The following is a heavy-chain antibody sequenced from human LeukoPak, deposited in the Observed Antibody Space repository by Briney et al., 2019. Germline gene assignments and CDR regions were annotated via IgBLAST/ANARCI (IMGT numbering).Heavy chain of an antibody. J-gene: IGHJ5*02. Sequence: GGSLRLSCAASGFTLSSYEMNWVRQAAGKGLEWVSYISSSGSTIYYADSVKGRFTISRDNAKNTLYLQMNSLRAEDTAVYYCAREGLLWFGETPSNWFDPWGQGTLVTVSS. D-gene: IGHD3-10*01. CDR3: AREGLLWFGETPSNWFDP. CDR1: GFTLSSYE. CDR2: ISSSGSTI. V-gene: IGHV3-48*03.